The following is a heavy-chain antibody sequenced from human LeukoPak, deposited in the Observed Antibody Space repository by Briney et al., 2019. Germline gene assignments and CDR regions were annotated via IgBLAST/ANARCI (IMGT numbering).Heavy chain of an antibody. CDR3: ARAGVTTYYFDY. V-gene: IGHV3-21*01. Sequence: GGSLRLSCAASGFTFSSYSMNWVCQAPGKGLEWVSSISSSSSYIYYADSVKGRFTISRDNAKNSLYLQMNSLRAEDTAVYYCARAGVTTYYFDYWGQGTLVTVSS. J-gene: IGHJ4*02. D-gene: IGHD4-11*01. CDR2: ISSSSSYI. CDR1: GFTFSSYS.